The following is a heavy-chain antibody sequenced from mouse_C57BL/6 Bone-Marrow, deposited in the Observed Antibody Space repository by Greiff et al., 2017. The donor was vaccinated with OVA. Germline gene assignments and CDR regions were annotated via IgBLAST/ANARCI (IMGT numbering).Heavy chain of an antibody. CDR1: GYTFTSYD. Sequence: QVQLQQSGPELVKPGASVKLSCKASGYTFTSYDINWVKQRPGQGLEWIGWIYPRDGSTKYNEKFKGKATLTVDTSSSTAYMELHSLTSEDSAVYFCAREKAYYSNYPYFDYWGQGTTLTVSS. CDR2: IYPRDGST. J-gene: IGHJ2*01. CDR3: AREKAYYSNYPYFDY. V-gene: IGHV1-85*01. D-gene: IGHD2-5*01.